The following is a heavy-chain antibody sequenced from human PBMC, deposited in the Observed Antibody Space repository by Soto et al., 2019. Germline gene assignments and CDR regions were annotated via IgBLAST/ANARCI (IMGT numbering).Heavy chain of an antibody. CDR3: ARERGDNYYDI. CDR1: GDSISSSVW. D-gene: IGHD3-22*01. Sequence: SETLSLTCAVSGDSISSSVWWTWVRQPPGKGLEWIGEVFHTGNTNYNPSLKSRVTMSVDKSTNEFSLKVTSVTAADAAVYYCARERGDNYYDIWGQGTLVTVSS. J-gene: IGHJ4*02. V-gene: IGHV4-4*02. CDR2: VFHTGNT.